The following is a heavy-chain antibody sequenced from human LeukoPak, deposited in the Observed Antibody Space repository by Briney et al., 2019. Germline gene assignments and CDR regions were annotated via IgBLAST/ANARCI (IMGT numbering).Heavy chain of an antibody. D-gene: IGHD3-10*01. Sequence: GGSLRLSCAASGFTFSSYGMTWVRQAPGKGLEWVSYISSSSSTIYYADSVKGRFTISRDNAKNSLYLQMNSLRAEDTAVYYCARKEGFGEFDYWGQGTLVTVSS. CDR3: ARKEGFGEFDY. J-gene: IGHJ4*02. V-gene: IGHV3-48*01. CDR1: GFTFSSYG. CDR2: ISSSSSTI.